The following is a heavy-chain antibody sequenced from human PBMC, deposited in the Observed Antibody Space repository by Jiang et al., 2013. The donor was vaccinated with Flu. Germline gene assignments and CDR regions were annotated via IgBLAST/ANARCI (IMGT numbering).Heavy chain of an antibody. D-gene: IGHD3-10*01. J-gene: IGHJ5*02. CDR2: SYKSGTT. CDR1: GDSISKWVVV. CDR3: TRRFYYGSGSFYPGLFDP. V-gene: IGHV4-39*01. Sequence: GLVKPSETLSLTCSVSGDSISKWVVVFGAGSARPPGKGLEWIASSYKSGTTYYNPSLKSRVAISVDTSKNQFSLNLSSVTAADTAVYFCTRRFYYGSGSFYPGLFDPWGQGTPVTVSS.